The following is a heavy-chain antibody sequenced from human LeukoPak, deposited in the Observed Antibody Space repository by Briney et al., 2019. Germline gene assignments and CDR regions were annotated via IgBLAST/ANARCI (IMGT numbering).Heavy chain of an antibody. CDR2: ISDSGDST. CDR3: AKGGGGSRSSHVSH. CDR1: GFTFGSYA. V-gene: IGHV3-23*01. D-gene: IGHD2-15*01. Sequence: GGSLGLSCAASGFTFGSYAMSWVRQAPGKGLEWVSVISDSGDSTFYADSVKGRFTISRDNSKNTLYLQMDSLRAEDTAVYHCAKGGGGSRSSHVSHWGQGTLVTVSS. J-gene: IGHJ4*02.